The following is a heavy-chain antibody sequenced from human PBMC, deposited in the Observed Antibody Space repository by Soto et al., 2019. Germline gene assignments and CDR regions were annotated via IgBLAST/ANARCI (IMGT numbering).Heavy chain of an antibody. CDR2: ISSSSSYI. V-gene: IGHV3-21*01. Sequence: EVQLVESGGGLVKPGGSLRLSCAASGFTFSSYNMNWVRQAPGKGLEWVSSISSSSSYIYYADSVKGRFTISRDNAKNSLYLQMNSLRAEDTAVYYWARGFRWEQYYFDYWGQGTLVTVSS. CDR1: GFTFSSYN. D-gene: IGHD1-26*01. CDR3: ARGFRWEQYYFDY. J-gene: IGHJ4*02.